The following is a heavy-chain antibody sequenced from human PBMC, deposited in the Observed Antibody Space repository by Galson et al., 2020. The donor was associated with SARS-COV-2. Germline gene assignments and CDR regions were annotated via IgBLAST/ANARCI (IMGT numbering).Heavy chain of an antibody. V-gene: IGHV3-48*03. J-gene: IGHJ5*02. Sequence: GGSLRLSCAASGFTFSSYEMNWVRQAPGKGLEWVSYISSSGSTIYYADSVKGRFTISRDNAKNSLYLQMNSLRAEDTAVYYCARFVHTAIGLWPWGQGTLVTVSS. CDR1: GFTFSSYE. CDR3: ARFVHTAIGLWP. CDR2: ISSSGSTI. D-gene: IGHD5-18*01.